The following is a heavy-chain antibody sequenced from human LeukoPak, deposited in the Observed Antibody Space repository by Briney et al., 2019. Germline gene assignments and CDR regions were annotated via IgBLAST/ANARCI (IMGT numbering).Heavy chain of an antibody. V-gene: IGHV3-48*03. D-gene: IGHD6-13*01. CDR2: ISSSGSTM. Sequence: GGSLRLSCAASGFTFSSYEMNWVRQAPGKGLEWISYISSSGSTMYFADSVKGRFTISRDNAKNSLYLQMNSLRAEDTAIYYCASSSWYALDYWGQGTLVTVSS. CDR1: GFTFSSYE. J-gene: IGHJ4*02. CDR3: ASSSWYALDY.